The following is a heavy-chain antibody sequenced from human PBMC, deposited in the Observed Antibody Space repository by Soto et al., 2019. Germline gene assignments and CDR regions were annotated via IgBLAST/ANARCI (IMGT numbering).Heavy chain of an antibody. D-gene: IGHD2-8*01. V-gene: IGHV1-8*01. Sequence: GALVKVSCKASGYTFTSYDINWVRQATGQGLEWMGWMNPNSGNTGYAQKFQGRVTMTRNTSISTAYMELSSLRSEDTAVYYCARGPYIVLMVYAEGRDNWFDPWGQGTLVTVSS. CDR2: MNPNSGNT. CDR3: ARGPYIVLMVYAEGRDNWFDP. CDR1: GYTFTSYD. J-gene: IGHJ5*02.